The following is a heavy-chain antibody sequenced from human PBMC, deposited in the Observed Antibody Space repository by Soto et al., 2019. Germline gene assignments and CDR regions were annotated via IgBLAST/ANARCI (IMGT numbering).Heavy chain of an antibody. V-gene: IGHV3-7*05. CDR1: GFTFSSYW. CDR2: IKQDGSEK. D-gene: IGHD3-3*01. J-gene: IGHJ4*02. CDR3: ARDLPYYDFWSGYSGAQGFDY. Sequence: HPGGSLSLSCAASGFTFSSYWMSWVRQAPGKGLKWVANIKQDGSEKYYVDSVKGRFTISRDNAKNSLYLQMNSLRAEDTAVYYCARDLPYYDFWSGYSGAQGFDYWGQGTLVTVS.